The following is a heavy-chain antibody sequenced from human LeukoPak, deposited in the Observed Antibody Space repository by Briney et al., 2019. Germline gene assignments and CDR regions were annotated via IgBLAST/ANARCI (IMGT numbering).Heavy chain of an antibody. CDR2: FDPEDGET. V-gene: IGHV1-24*01. J-gene: IGHJ6*02. CDR1: GYTLTELS. CDR3: AAVSPRKLYYGMDV. Sequence: GASVKVSCKVSGYTLTELSMHWVRQAPGKGLEWMGGFDPEDGETIYAQKFQGRVTMTEDTSTDTAYMELSSLRSEDTAVYYCAAVSPRKLYYGMDVWGQGTTVTVSS. D-gene: IGHD5/OR15-5a*01.